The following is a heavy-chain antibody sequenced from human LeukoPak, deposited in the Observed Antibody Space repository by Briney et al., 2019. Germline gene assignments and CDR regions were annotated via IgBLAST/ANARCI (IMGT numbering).Heavy chain of an antibody. CDR2: IYPGDSDT. CDR3: ARPRMDSGYDSSFDY. Sequence: GESLKISCKGSGYSFTTYWIGWVRQMPGKGLEWMGLIYPGDSDTRYSPSFQGQVTISADKSISTAYLQWSSLKGSDTAMYYCARPRMDSGYDSSFDYWGQGTLVTVSS. D-gene: IGHD5-12*01. J-gene: IGHJ4*02. V-gene: IGHV5-51*01. CDR1: GYSFTTYW.